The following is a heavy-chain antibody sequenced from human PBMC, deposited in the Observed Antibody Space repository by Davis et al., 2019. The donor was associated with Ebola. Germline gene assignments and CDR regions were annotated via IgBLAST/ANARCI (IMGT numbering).Heavy chain of an antibody. J-gene: IGHJ4*02. Sequence: PSETLSLTCGVYGGSFSGYYGSWIRQVPGKGLEWIGEIHPSGSSNYNPSLKSRVSISMDTSKNQVSLKLTSVTAADTAIYYCARGQDQHKLGNFWGQGTLVTVSS. D-gene: IGHD2-2*01. CDR3: ARGQDQHKLGNF. CDR1: GGSFSGYY. CDR2: IHPSGSS. V-gene: IGHV4-34*01.